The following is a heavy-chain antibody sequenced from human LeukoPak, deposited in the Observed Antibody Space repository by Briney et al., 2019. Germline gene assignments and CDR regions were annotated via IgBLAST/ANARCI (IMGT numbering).Heavy chain of an antibody. V-gene: IGHV3-74*01. CDR2: INSDGSDT. Sequence: GGSLRLSCAASGFTFSSYWMHWVRQVPGKGLEWFSRINSDGSDTTYADSVKGRFTISRDNAKNTFYLQMNSLRAEDTAVYYCAGVGYYSGDYVRFDSWGQGTLVTVSS. CDR1: GFTFSSYW. J-gene: IGHJ4*02. D-gene: IGHD4-17*01. CDR3: AGVGYYSGDYVRFDS.